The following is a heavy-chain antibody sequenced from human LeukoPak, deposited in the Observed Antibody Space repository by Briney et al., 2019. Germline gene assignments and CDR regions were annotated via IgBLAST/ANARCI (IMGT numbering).Heavy chain of an antibody. CDR1: GFTFSSYA. V-gene: IGHV3-30*18. CDR2: ISYDGSNK. D-gene: IGHD1-26*01. Sequence: GGSLRLSCGASGFTFSSYAMSWVRQAPGKGLEWVAVISYDGSNKYYADSVRGRFTISRDNSKNTLYLQMNSLRAEDTAVYYCAKDLGGWYFDLWGRGTLVTVSS. J-gene: IGHJ2*01. CDR3: AKDLGGWYFDL.